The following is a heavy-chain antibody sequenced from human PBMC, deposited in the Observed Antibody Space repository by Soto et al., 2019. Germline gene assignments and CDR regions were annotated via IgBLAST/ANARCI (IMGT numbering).Heavy chain of an antibody. CDR3: ARGAYYYDSSGHWDY. CDR1: GGSISSGGYY. V-gene: IGHV4-31*03. CDR2: IYYSGST. Sequence: SETLSLTCTVSGGSISSGGYYWSWIRQHPGKGLEWIGYIYYSGSTYYNPSLKSRVTISVDTSKNQFSLKLSSVTAADTAVYYCARGAYYYDSSGHWDYWGQGTLVTVSS. J-gene: IGHJ4*02. D-gene: IGHD3-22*01.